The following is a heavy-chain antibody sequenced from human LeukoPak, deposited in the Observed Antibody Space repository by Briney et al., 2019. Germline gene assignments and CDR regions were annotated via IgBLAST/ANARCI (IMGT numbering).Heavy chain of an antibody. CDR1: GFTFSSYG. Sequence: GRSLRLSCAASGFTFSSYGMHWVRQAPGEGLEWVAVISYDGSNKYYADSVKGRFTISRDNSKNTLYLQMNSLRAEDTAVYYCAKGSIAVAGFDYWGQGTLVTVSS. J-gene: IGHJ4*02. D-gene: IGHD6-19*01. CDR2: ISYDGSNK. CDR3: AKGSIAVAGFDY. V-gene: IGHV3-30*18.